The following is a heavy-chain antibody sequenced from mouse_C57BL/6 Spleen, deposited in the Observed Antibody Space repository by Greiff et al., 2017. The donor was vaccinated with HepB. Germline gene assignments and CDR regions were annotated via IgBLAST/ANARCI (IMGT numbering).Heavy chain of an antibody. CDR3: ARETMVTTIAY. CDR2: IYPGDGDT. Sequence: VQLQQSGPELVKPGASVKISCKASGYAFSSSWMNWVKQRPGKGLEWIGRIYPGDGDTNYNGKFKGKATLTADKSSSTAYMQLSSLTSEDSAVYFCARETMVTTIAYWGQGTLVTVSA. V-gene: IGHV1-82*01. J-gene: IGHJ3*01. D-gene: IGHD2-2*01. CDR1: GYAFSSSW.